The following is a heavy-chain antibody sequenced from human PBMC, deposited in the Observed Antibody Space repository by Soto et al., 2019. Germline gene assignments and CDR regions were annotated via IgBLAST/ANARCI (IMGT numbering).Heavy chain of an antibody. CDR1: GFTPSTTP. CDR3: ATSFRYFDN. CDR2: ISGTASRT. D-gene: IGHD3-9*01. J-gene: IGHJ4*02. Sequence: GGSLRLSCAGSGFTPSTTPLSWVRQPPGKGLEWVTTISGTASRTYYVDSVKGRFFISRDNSKNTVTLQMDNLTVDDTAVYYCATSFRYFDNWGQGTRVTVSS. V-gene: IGHV3-23*01.